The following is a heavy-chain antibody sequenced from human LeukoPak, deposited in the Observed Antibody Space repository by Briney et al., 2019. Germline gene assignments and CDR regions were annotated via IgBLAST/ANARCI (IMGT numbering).Heavy chain of an antibody. D-gene: IGHD1-1*01. CDR3: ARGPAGYN. CDR1: GFTVSSNH. V-gene: IGHV3-53*01. J-gene: IGHJ4*02. CDR2: IYSGGST. Sequence: GGSLRLACAASGFTVSSNHMSWVRQAPGRGLEWVSVIYSGGSTDYADSVKGRFTISRDNLKNTLYLQMNSLRAEDTAVYYCARGPAGYNWGQGTLVTFSS.